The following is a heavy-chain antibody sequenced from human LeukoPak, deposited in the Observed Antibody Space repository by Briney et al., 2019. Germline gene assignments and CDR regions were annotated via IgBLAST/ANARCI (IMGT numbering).Heavy chain of an antibody. Sequence: PGGSLRLSCAASGFTFSSYGMHWVRQAPGKGLEWVAVISYDGSNKYYADSVKGRFTISRDNSKNTLYLQMNSLRAEDTAVYYCASHGYSYGPDFDYWGQGTLVTVSS. V-gene: IGHV3-30*03. CDR3: ASHGYSYGPDFDY. CDR1: GFTFSSYG. D-gene: IGHD5-18*01. CDR2: ISYDGSNK. J-gene: IGHJ4*02.